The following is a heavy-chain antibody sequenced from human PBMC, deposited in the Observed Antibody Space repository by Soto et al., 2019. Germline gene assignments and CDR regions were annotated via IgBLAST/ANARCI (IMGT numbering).Heavy chain of an antibody. D-gene: IGHD5-12*01. J-gene: IGHJ6*02. Sequence: GGSLRLSCAASGFTFSSYSMNWVRQAPGKGLEWVSSISSSSSYIYYADSVKGRFTISRDNAKNSLYLQMNSLRAEDTAVYYCARDLHRVATFPNYYYYYCMDVWGQGTTVTVSS. V-gene: IGHV3-21*01. CDR3: ARDLHRVATFPNYYYYYCMDV. CDR2: ISSSSSYI. CDR1: GFTFSSYS.